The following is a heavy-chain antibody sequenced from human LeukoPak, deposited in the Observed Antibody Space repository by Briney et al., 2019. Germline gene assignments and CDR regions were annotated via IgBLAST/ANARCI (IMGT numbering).Heavy chain of an antibody. CDR1: GGSFSGYY. V-gene: IGHV4-34*01. Sequence: SETLSLTCAVYGGSFSGYYWSWIRQPPGKGLEWIGEINHSGSTNYNPSLKSRVTISVDTSKNQSSLKLSSVTAADTAVYYCGGYCSSTSCYGHYYYYYMDVWGKGTTVTVSS. J-gene: IGHJ6*03. CDR2: INHSGST. D-gene: IGHD2-2*01. CDR3: GGYCSSTSCYGHYYYYYMDV.